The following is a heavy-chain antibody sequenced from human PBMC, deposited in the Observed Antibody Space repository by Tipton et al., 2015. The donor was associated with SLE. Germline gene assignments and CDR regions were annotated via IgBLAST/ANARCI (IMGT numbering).Heavy chain of an antibody. J-gene: IGHJ2*01. CDR3: AREGYSYGNWYFDL. CDR2: FYAGGSI. Sequence: TLSLTCAVSGDSLDSSESYWAWIRQPPGKGLEWIGSFYAGGSIYYKPSLESRVTASMDTSKNHLSLTLTSVTAADTAVYYCAREGYSYGNWYFDLWGRGTLVTVSS. CDR1: GDSLDSSESY. D-gene: IGHD5-18*01. V-gene: IGHV4-39*07.